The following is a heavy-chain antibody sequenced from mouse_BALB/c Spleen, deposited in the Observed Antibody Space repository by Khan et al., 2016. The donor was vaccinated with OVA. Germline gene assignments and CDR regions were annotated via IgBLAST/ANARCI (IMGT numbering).Heavy chain of an antibody. Sequence: VQLQESGPGLVKPSQSLSLTCTVTGYSITSDYAWNWIRHFPGNKLEWMGYISYSGSTTYNPSLKSRISITRDTSKNQFFLQLNSVTTEDTATYYCARWFTYWGQGTLGTVSA. J-gene: IGHJ3*01. CDR2: ISYSGST. V-gene: IGHV3-2*02. CDR1: GYSITSDYA. CDR3: ARWFTY.